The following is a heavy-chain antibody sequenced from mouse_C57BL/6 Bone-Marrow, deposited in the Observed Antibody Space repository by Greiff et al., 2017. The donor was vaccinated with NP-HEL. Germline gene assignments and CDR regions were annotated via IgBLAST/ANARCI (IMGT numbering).Heavy chain of an antibody. D-gene: IGHD1-1*01. CDR3: ARNYYGSSFPTEHFDV. Sequence: VQLQQPGAELVKPGASVKLSCKASGYTFTSYWMHWVKQRPGQGLEWIGMIHPNSGSTNYNEKFKSKATLTVDKSSSTAYMQLSSLTSEDSAVYYCARNYYGSSFPTEHFDVWGTGTTVTVSS. CDR2: IHPNSGST. CDR1: GYTFTSYW. J-gene: IGHJ1*03. V-gene: IGHV1-64*01.